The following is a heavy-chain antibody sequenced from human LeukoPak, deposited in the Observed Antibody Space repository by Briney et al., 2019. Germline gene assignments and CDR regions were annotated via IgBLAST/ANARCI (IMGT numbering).Heavy chain of an antibody. CDR2: ISSSSSYI. CDR1: GFTFSSYS. V-gene: IGHV3-21*01. D-gene: IGHD2-2*01. Sequence: PGGSLRLSCAASGFTFSSYSMNWVRQAPGKGLEWVSSISSSSSYIYYADSVKGRFTISRDNAKNSLYLQMNSLRAEDTAVYYCARGDIVVVPAAIDSPFDPWGQGTLVTVSS. J-gene: IGHJ5*02. CDR3: ARGDIVVVPAAIDSPFDP.